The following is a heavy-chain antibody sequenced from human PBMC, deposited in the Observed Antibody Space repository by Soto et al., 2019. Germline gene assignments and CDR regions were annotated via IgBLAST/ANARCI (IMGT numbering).Heavy chain of an antibody. J-gene: IGHJ5*02. Sequence: GGSLRLSCAASGFTFSSYAMHWVRQAPGKGLEWVAVISYDGSNKYYADSVKGRFTISRDNSKNTLYLQMNSLRAEDTAVYYCARPVGNWNDGGNWLDPWGQGTMVTVYS. CDR1: GFTFSSYA. CDR3: ARPVGNWNDGGNWLDP. D-gene: IGHD1-20*01. V-gene: IGHV3-30-3*01. CDR2: ISYDGSNK.